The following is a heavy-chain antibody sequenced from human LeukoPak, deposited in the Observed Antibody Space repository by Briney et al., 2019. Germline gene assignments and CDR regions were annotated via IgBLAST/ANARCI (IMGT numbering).Heavy chain of an antibody. Sequence: SETLSLTCAVSGYSISSGDYWGCIRQPPGKGLEWIGSIYQRGSTHYNPSLKSRVTISLDTSKNQFSLKLSSVTAADTAVYYCARNTTEVVTAKWFDPWGQGTLVTVSS. J-gene: IGHJ5*02. D-gene: IGHD2-21*02. CDR3: ARNTTEVVTAKWFDP. V-gene: IGHV4-38-2*01. CDR2: IYQRGST. CDR1: GYSISSGDY.